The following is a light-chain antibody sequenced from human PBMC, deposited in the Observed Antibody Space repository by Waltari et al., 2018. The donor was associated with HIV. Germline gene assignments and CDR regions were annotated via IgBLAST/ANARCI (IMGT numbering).Light chain of an antibody. CDR2: GTS. Sequence: HSVLTQTPSVSGAPGQRVTISCTGSRSNIWAGYDVHWYQQLPGTAPKLLIHGTSDRPSGVPDRFSGSQSGTSASLVITGLQADDEGDYYCQSYDSTLSGSVFGGGTKLTVL. V-gene: IGLV1-40*01. CDR3: QSYDSTLSGSV. CDR1: RSNIWAGYD. J-gene: IGLJ2*01.